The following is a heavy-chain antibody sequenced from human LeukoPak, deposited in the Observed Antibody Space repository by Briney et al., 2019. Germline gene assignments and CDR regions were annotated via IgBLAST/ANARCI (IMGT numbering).Heavy chain of an antibody. D-gene: IGHD2-2*02. Sequence: ASVKVSCKASGYTFTSYAMNWVRQAPGQGPEWMGWINTNTGNPTYAQGFTGRFVFSLDTSVSTAYLQISSLKAEDTAVYYCARDRIVVVPAAIVSGFDPWGQGTLVTVSS. J-gene: IGHJ5*02. V-gene: IGHV7-4-1*02. CDR1: GYTFTSYA. CDR3: ARDRIVVVPAAIVSGFDP. CDR2: INTNTGNP.